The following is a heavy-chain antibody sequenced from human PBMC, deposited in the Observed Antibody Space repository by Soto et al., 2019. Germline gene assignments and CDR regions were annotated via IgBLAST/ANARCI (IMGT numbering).Heavy chain of an antibody. Sequence: PGGSLRLSCAASGFTFSSYSMNWVRQAPGKGLEWVSSISSSSSYIYYADSVKGRFTISRDNAKNSLYLQMNSLRSEDTAVYYCARRNWNYPADYWGQGTLVTVSS. V-gene: IGHV3-21*04. D-gene: IGHD1-7*01. CDR3: ARRNWNYPADY. CDR1: GFTFSSYS. J-gene: IGHJ4*02. CDR2: ISSSSSYI.